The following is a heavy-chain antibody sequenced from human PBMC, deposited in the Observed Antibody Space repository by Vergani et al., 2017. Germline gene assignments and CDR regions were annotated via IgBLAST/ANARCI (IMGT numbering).Heavy chain of an antibody. D-gene: IGHD3-16*01. Sequence: QMQLQESGPGLVKASETLSLTCTVSGDSIISRSYYWGWIRQPPGKGLEWIGSSYNSGNGDSSSSLKSRVTISADTSKNQFSLRLTSVTAADTALYYCASGKYYSDSTSHFRGRYFDVWGRGTLVTVPS. V-gene: IGHV4-39*01. CDR3: ASGKYYSDSTSHFRGRYFDV. CDR2: SYNSGNG. J-gene: IGHJ2*01. CDR1: GDSIISRSYY.